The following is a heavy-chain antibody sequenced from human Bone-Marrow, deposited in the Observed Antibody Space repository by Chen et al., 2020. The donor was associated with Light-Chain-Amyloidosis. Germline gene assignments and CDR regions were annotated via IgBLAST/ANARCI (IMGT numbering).Heavy chain of an antibody. J-gene: IGHJ4*02. CDR2: IYPDDSEA. V-gene: IGHV5-51*01. CDR1: GYTFPNYW. CDR3: ARRRDGYNFDY. Sequence: EVQLEQSGPEVKKPWESLKISCKGSGYTFPNYWIGWVRQMPGKGLEWMGVIYPDDSEARYSPAVEGQVTISADKSITTAYLQWRSLKASDTAMYYWARRRDGYNFDYWGQGTLVTVSS. D-gene: IGHD5-12*01.